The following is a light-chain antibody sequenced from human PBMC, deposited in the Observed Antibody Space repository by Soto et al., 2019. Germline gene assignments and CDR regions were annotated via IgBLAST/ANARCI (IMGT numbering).Light chain of an antibody. CDR1: SSDVGGYNY. J-gene: IGLJ1*01. V-gene: IGLV2-8*01. Sequence: QSALTQPPSASVSPGQSVAISCTGTSSDVGGYNYVSWYQQHPGKAPKLMIYEVNKRPSGVPDRFSGSKSGNTASLTVSGLQAEDEADYYCSSYAGSSNVFGTGTKVPVL. CDR3: SSYAGSSNV. CDR2: EVN.